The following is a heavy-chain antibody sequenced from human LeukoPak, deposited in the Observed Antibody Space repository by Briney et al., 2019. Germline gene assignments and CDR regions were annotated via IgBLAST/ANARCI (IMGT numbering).Heavy chain of an antibody. J-gene: IGHJ4*02. CDR1: GFTFSIYP. CDR2: INPDGRTT. V-gene: IGHV3-74*01. CDR3: VRDLGGSDDY. Sequence: PGRSLRLSCVASGFTFSIYPMHWVRQAPGKGLVWVSHINPDGRTTRYANSVTGRFTISRDNAKNTADLQMSSLRAEDTAVYYCVRDLGGSDDYWGQGTLVTVSS. D-gene: IGHD2-15*01.